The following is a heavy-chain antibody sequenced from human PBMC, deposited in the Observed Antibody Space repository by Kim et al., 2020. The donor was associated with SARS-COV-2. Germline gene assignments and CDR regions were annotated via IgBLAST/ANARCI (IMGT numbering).Heavy chain of an antibody. D-gene: IGHD3-10*01. CDR3: SRGIRGVITFFDY. Sequence: GGSLRLSCAASGFTFSSYSMHWVRQAPGKGPEWVAVILYDGSKKYYADFVKGRFTISRDNSKNTVYLQMNSLRPEDTAVYYCSRGIRGVITFFDYWGQGTLVTVSS. V-gene: IGHV3-30*04. J-gene: IGHJ4*02. CDR2: ILYDGSKK. CDR1: GFTFSSYS.